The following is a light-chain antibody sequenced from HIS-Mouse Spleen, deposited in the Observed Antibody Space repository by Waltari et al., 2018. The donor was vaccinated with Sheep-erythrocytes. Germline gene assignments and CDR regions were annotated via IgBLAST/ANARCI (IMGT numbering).Light chain of an antibody. V-gene: IGLV6-57*04. CDR1: RGSIASNY. CDR2: EDN. CDR3: QSYDSSNHVV. J-gene: IGLJ2*01. Sequence: NFMLTQPHSVSESPGKTVTISCTRSRGSIASNYVHWYQQRPGSAPTTVIYEDNQRPSGVPDRFSGSIDSSSNSASLTISGLKTEDEADYYCQSYDSSNHVVFGGGTKLTVL.